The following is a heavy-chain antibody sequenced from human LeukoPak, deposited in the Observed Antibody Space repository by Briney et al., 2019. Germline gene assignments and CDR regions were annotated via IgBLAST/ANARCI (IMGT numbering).Heavy chain of an antibody. D-gene: IGHD3-22*01. CDR3: ARDFVSSGYYYSAAYFQH. CDR1: GFDFSNYA. Sequence: PGGSLRLSCAASGFDFSNYAMYWVRQAPGKGLEWVTFIRYDGNTKYYADSVKGRFTISRDNSKNTLYLQMNSLRAEDTAVYYCARDFVSSGYYYSAAYFQHWGQGTLVTVSS. J-gene: IGHJ1*01. V-gene: IGHV3-30*02. CDR2: IRYDGNTK.